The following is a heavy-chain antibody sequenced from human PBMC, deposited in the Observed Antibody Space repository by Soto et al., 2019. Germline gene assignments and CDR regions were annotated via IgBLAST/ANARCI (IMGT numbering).Heavy chain of an antibody. Sequence: GGSLRLSCAASGITLSSYWMHWVRQATGKGLVWVSRINSGGSSISYADSVRGRFTISRDTAKNTLYLQMSSLRAEDTAVYYCARLQYCSGDNCYERAFDIWGQGTMVTVSS. CDR1: GITLSSYW. CDR2: INSGGSSI. V-gene: IGHV3-74*01. CDR3: ARLQYCSGDNCYERAFDI. J-gene: IGHJ3*02. D-gene: IGHD2-15*01.